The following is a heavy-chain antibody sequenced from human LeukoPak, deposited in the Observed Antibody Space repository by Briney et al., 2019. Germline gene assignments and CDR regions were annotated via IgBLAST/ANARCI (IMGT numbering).Heavy chain of an antibody. CDR2: ISYDGSNK. CDR1: GFIFSNYA. CDR3: AREGDAGAYFDY. D-gene: IGHD1-14*01. Sequence: GRFLRLSCAASGFIFSNYAMHWVRQAPGKGLEWVAVISYDGSNKYYADSVKGRFTISRDNSKNTLYLQMNSLRAEDTAVYYCAREGDAGAYFDYWGQGTLVTVSS. J-gene: IGHJ4*02. V-gene: IGHV3-30-3*01.